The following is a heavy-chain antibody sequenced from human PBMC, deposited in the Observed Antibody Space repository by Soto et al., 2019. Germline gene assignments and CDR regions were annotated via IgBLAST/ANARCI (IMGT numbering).Heavy chain of an antibody. CDR1: GLSVSNNY. J-gene: IGHJ5*02. D-gene: IGHD1-20*01. CDR3: ARDGYNPYWFAT. V-gene: IGHV3-53*01. Sequence: GGSLRLSCAPSGLSVSNNYMSWVRQAPGKGLEWVSIIYNDGNTYYADSVRGRFTISRDNSKNTLSLQMNRLRAEDTAVYYCARDGYNPYWFATWGQGTLVTVSS. CDR2: IYNDGNT.